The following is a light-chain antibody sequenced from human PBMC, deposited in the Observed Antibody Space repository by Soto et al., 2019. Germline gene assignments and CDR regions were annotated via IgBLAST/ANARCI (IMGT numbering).Light chain of an antibody. V-gene: IGKV3-15*01. Sequence: EIGITQSPAPPFLSPGGRAPLSRRASQSVSSNLAWYQQKPGQAPRLLIYGASTRATGIPARFSGSGSGTEFTLTISSLQSEDFAVYYCQQYNNWPETFGQGTTGDIK. CDR2: GAS. CDR1: QSVSSN. J-gene: IGKJ1*01. CDR3: QQYNNWPET.